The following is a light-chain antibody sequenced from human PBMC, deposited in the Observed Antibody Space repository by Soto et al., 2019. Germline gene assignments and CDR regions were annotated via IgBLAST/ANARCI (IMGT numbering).Light chain of an antibody. CDR1: SSDVGAYNY. J-gene: IGLJ1*01. CDR3: SSYTTSTTLPDV. V-gene: IGLV2-14*01. CDR2: EVT. Sequence: QSALTQPASVSGSPGQSITISCTGTSSDVGAYNYVSWYQQHPGKAPKLMISEVTNRPSGVSDRFSGSKSGNTASLTISGLQAEDEADYYCSSYTTSTTLPDVFGTGTKLTVL.